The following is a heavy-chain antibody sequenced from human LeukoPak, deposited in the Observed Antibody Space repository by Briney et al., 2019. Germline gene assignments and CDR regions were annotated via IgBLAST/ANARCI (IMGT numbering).Heavy chain of an antibody. CDR2: INPSGGST. V-gene: IGHV1-46*01. J-gene: IGHJ6*03. CDR1: GYTFTSYY. Sequence: GASVKVSCKASGYTFTSYYMHWVRQAPGQGLEWMGIINPSGGSTSYAQKFQGRVTMTRDTSTSTVYMELSSLRSEDTAVYYCARDGLTPGRGYSYGFTIYYYYYMDVWGKGTTVTISS. CDR3: ARDGLTPGRGYSYGFTIYYYYYMDV. D-gene: IGHD5-18*01.